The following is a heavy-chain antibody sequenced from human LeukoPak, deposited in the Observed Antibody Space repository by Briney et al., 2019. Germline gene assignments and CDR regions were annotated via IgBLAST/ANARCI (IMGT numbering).Heavy chain of an antibody. D-gene: IGHD3-3*01. V-gene: IGHV1-69*06. J-gene: IGHJ4*02. Sequence: SVKVSCKASGGTFSSYAISWVRQAPGQGLGWMGGIIPIFGTANYAQKFQGRVTITADKSTSTAYMELSSLRSEDTAVYYCARARLRFLEWFTYWGQGTLVTVSS. CDR2: IIPIFGTA. CDR1: GGTFSSYA. CDR3: ARARLRFLEWFTY.